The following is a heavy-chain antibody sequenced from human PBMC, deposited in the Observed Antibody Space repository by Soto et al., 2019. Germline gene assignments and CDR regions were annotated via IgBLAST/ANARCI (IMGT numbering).Heavy chain of an antibody. J-gene: IGHJ4*02. CDR1: GFSLRNSGVG. V-gene: IGHV2-5*02. Sequence: QITLKESGPTLVKPTQTLTLTCTFSGFSLRNSGVGVGWIRQPPGRALEWLALIYWDDDKRYSPSLKSRLTLTNDTSKNQVVLTMTHMHPVDTATYYCAHLTPGGFYFDYWGQGTLVTVSS. CDR2: IYWDDDK. CDR3: AHLTPGGFYFDY. D-gene: IGHD4-17*01.